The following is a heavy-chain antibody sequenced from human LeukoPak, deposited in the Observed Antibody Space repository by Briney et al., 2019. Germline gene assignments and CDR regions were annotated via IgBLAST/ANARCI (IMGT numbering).Heavy chain of an antibody. V-gene: IGHV3-48*01. CDR3: VAGSGWRFDY. Sequence: GGSLRLSCAASGFAFSDYSMNWVRQAPGKGLEDVAYIRTDSKTISYADSVKGRFTVSRDNARNSLYLQMNSLRVEDTAVYYCVAGSGWRFDYWGQGTLVTVSS. D-gene: IGHD6-19*01. J-gene: IGHJ4*02. CDR1: GFAFSDYS. CDR2: IRTDSKTI.